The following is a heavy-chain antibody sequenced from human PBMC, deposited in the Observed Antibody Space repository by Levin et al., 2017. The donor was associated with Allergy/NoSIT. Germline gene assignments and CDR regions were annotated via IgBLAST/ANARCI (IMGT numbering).Heavy chain of an antibody. D-gene: IGHD4/OR15-4a*01. CDR3: ARSLTRSSARLFDI. CDR1: GGTFSSYA. J-gene: IGHJ3*02. Sequence: ASVKVSCKASGGTFSSYAISWVRQAPGQGLEWMGGIIPIFGTANYAQKFQGRVTITADKSTSTAYMELSSLRSEDTAVYYCARSLTRSSARLFDIWGQGTMVTVSS. CDR2: IIPIFGTA. V-gene: IGHV1-69*06.